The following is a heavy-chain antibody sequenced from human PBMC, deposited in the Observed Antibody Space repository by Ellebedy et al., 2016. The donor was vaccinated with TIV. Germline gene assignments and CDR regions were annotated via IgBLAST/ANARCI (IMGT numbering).Heavy chain of an antibody. J-gene: IGHJ4*02. CDR3: ARDRRWTTVTTALYYFDY. V-gene: IGHV1-18*04. D-gene: IGHD4-17*01. CDR1: GYIFANYG. Sequence: AASVKVSCKASGYIFANYGVSWVRQAPGQGLEWMGGLSGYNGNTYYAQRFQGRVTMITDTSTNTAYMELRSLRSDDTAVDFCARDRRWTTVTTALYYFDYWGQGTLVTVSS. CDR2: LSGYNGNT.